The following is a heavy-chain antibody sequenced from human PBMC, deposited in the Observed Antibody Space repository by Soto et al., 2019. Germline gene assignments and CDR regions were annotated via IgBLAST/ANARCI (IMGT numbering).Heavy chain of an antibody. CDR3: ARRGYYDFWSGYYTLSYFDY. CDR2: IYYSGST. Sequence: SETLSLTCTVSGGSISSSSYYWGWIRQPPGKGLEWIGSIYYSGSTYYNPSLKSRVTISVDTSKNQFSLKLSSVTAADTAVYYCARRGYYDFWSGYYTLSYFDYWGQGTLVTVSS. V-gene: IGHV4-39*01. J-gene: IGHJ4*02. CDR1: GGSISSSSYY. D-gene: IGHD3-3*01.